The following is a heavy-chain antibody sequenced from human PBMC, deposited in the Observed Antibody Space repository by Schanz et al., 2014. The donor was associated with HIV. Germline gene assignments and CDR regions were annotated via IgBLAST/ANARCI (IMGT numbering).Heavy chain of an antibody. D-gene: IGHD3-22*01. CDR1: GFTFNNYG. V-gene: IGHV3-30*18. J-gene: IGHJ4*02. CDR3: AKPEYDSRGNSQSHFDY. CDR2: ISYDGRNK. Sequence: QVHLVESGGGVVQPGRSLRLSCAASGFTFNNYGIHWVRQAPGKGLEWMGVISYDGRNKYYADSVNGRFTISRDNSKNTLYLQMTTLRIDDTAVYYCAKPEYDSRGNSQSHFDYWGQGTLVTVSS.